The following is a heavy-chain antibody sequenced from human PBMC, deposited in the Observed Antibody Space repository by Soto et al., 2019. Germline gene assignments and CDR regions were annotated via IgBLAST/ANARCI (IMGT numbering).Heavy chain of an antibody. CDR2: ISGSGGST. Sequence: VGSLRLSCAASGFTFSSYAMSWVRQAPGKGLEWVSAISGSGGSTYYADSVKGQFTISRDNSKNTLYLQMKSLRAEDTAVYYCAKDRKPGPTVVSPHSGIDFGAQRTTLTV. V-gene: IGHV3-23*01. D-gene: IGHD2-15*01. CDR3: AKDRKPGPTVVSPHSGIDF. J-gene: IGHJ6*02. CDR1: GFTFSSYA.